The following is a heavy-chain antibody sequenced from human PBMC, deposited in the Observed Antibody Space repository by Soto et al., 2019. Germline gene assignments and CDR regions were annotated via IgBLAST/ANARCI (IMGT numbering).Heavy chain of an antibody. D-gene: IGHD3-10*02. CDR3: ATVRRGGYWFDY. CDR1: GFTFSSYW. V-gene: IGHV3-74*01. Sequence: GGSLRLSCAASGFTFSSYWMHWVRQAPGKGLVWVSRINSDGSSTSYADSVKGRFTISRDNAKNTLYLQMNSLRAEDTAVYYCATVRRGGYWFDYWGQGTRVTVSS. CDR2: INSDGSST. J-gene: IGHJ4*02.